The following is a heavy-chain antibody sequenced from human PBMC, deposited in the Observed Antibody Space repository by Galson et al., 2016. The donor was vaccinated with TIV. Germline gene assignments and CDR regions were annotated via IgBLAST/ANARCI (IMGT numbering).Heavy chain of an antibody. Sequence: SLRLSCAASGFTFSDFWMHWVRQSAGKGLVWVGAITPDGRGTAFVDSVRGRFTISRDNAKNTFFLQMTSLRVEDTAVDYCVRGGHSFDYWGRGALVTVSS. D-gene: IGHD2-15*01. CDR2: ITPDGRGT. V-gene: IGHV3-74*03. J-gene: IGHJ4*02. CDR3: VRGGHSFDY. CDR1: GFTFSDFW.